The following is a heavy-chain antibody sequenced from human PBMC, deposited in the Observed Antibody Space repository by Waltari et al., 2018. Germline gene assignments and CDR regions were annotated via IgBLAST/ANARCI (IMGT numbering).Heavy chain of an antibody. J-gene: IGHJ4*02. V-gene: IGHV3-7*04. CDR1: GFPFSSYW. D-gene: IGHD1-1*01. CDR3: ARGVGNY. Sequence: EVQLVESGGGLVQPGGSLRLPCAASGFPFSSYWMSWVRQAPGKGLEWGANIKQDGSEKYYVDSVKGRFTISRDNAKNSLYLQMNSLRAEDTAVYYCARGVGNYWGQGTLVTVSS. CDR2: IKQDGSEK.